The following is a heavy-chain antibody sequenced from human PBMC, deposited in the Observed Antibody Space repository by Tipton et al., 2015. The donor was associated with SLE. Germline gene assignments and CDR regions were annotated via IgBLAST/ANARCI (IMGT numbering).Heavy chain of an antibody. V-gene: IGHV4-34*01. CDR2: INQSGTT. D-gene: IGHD3-3*01. Sequence: TLSLTCAVYGGSFGNHHWGWIRQSPGKGLEWVGEINQSGTTDYNPSLKSRVTISVDTSKNQFSLKLRSVTAADTAVYYCARDRNDFWSGNYGLDVWGQGTTVTVSS. J-gene: IGHJ6*02. CDR1: GGSFGNHH. CDR3: ARDRNDFWSGNYGLDV.